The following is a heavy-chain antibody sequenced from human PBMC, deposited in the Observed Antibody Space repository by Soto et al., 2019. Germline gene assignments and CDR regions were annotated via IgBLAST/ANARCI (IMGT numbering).Heavy chain of an antibody. V-gene: IGHV3-7*01. CDR1: GFTFSSYW. CDR3: ARDPPGDSSSWYGPGYYYYGMDV. Sequence: GGSLRLSCAASGFTFSSYWMSWVRQAPGKGLEWVANIKQDGSEKYYVDSVKGRFTISRDNAKNSLYLQMNSLRAEDTAVYYCARDPPGDSSSWYGPGYYYYGMDVWGQGTTVTVSS. D-gene: IGHD6-13*01. CDR2: IKQDGSEK. J-gene: IGHJ6*02.